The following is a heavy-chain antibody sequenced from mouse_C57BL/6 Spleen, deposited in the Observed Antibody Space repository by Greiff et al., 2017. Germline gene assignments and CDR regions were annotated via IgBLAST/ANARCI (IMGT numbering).Heavy chain of an antibody. D-gene: IGHD2-3*01. V-gene: IGHV1-15*01. Sequence: VPLQESGAELVRPGASVTLSCKASGFTLTDYEMHLVKQTPVHGLEWNGAIDPETGGTAYNQKFKGKAILTADKSSSTAYMELHSLTSEDSAVYSCTSRVVYGGYADYWGQGTSVTVSS. J-gene: IGHJ4*01. CDR3: TSRVVYGGYADY. CDR2: IDPETGGT. CDR1: GFTLTDYE.